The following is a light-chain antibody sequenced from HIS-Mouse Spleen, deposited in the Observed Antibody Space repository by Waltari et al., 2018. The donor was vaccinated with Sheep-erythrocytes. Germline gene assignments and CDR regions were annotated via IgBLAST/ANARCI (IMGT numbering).Light chain of an antibody. CDR1: KLGDKY. V-gene: IGLV3-1*01. CDR3: QAWDSSTVV. CDR2: QDS. Sequence: SYELTQPPSVSVSPGQTASITCSGDKLGDKYACWYQRKPGQSPVLVIYQDSKRPSGIPERCSGSNSGNTATLTISGTQAMDEADYYCQAWDSSTVVFGGGTKLTVL. J-gene: IGLJ2*01.